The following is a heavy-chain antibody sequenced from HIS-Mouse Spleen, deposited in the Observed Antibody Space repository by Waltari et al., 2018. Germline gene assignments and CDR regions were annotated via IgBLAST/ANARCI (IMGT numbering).Heavy chain of an antibody. D-gene: IGHD2-21*02. J-gene: IGHJ6*02. CDR1: GYTFTGSQ. CDR2: INPNSGGT. V-gene: IGHV1-2*02. CDR3: ARSPCHCSSYYYGMDV. Sequence: QVQLVQSGAEVKKPGASVKVSCKASGYTFTGSQIHWLRQPPGQGLEWMGWINPNSGGTNYAQKFQGRVTMTRDTSISTAYMELSRLRSDDTAVYYCARSPCHCSSYYYGMDVWGQGTTVTVSS.